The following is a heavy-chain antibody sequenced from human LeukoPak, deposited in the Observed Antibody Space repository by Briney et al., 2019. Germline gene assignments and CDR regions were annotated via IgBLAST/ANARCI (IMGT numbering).Heavy chain of an antibody. CDR2: IYYSGNT. CDR3: ARDLDVDTAMVSYFDY. CDR1: GVSISSSNSY. V-gene: IGHV4-39*07. Sequence: ASETLSLTCTVSGVSISSSNSYWGWIRQPPGKGLEWIGSIYYSGNTYYNPSLKSRVTISVDTSKNQFSLKLSSVTAADTAVYYCARDLDVDTAMVSYFDYWGQGTLVTVSS. J-gene: IGHJ4*02. D-gene: IGHD5-18*01.